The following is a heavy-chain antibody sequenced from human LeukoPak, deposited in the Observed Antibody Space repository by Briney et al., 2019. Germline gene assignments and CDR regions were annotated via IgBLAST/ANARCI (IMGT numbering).Heavy chain of an antibody. CDR2: IWYDGSNK. V-gene: IGHV3-33*01. CDR1: GFTFSSYG. J-gene: IGHJ4*02. Sequence: GGSLRLSCAASGFTFSSYGMHWVRQAPGKGLEWVAVIWYDGSNKYYADSVKGRFTISRDNPKNTLYLQMNSLRAEDTAVYYCARDLCSSTSCTLIDYWGQGTLVTVSS. D-gene: IGHD2-2*01. CDR3: ARDLCSSTSCTLIDY.